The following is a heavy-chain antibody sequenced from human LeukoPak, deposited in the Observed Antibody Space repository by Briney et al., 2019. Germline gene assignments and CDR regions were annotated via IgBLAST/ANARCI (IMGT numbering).Heavy chain of an antibody. Sequence: SETLSLTCTVSGGSISSYYWSWIRQPPGKGLEWIGYIYYSGSTNYNPSLESRVTISVDTSKNQFSLKLSSVTAADTAVYYCARVLGGGHRSYYYYYGMDVWGQGTTVTVSS. CDR3: ARVLGGGHRSYYYYYGMDV. CDR1: GGSISSYY. J-gene: IGHJ6*02. V-gene: IGHV4-59*01. D-gene: IGHD4-23*01. CDR2: IYYSGST.